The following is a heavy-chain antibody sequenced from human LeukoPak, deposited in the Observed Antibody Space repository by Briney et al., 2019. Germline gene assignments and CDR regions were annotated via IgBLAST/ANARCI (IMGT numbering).Heavy chain of an antibody. Sequence: GGSLRLSCEASGFTFNNYWMSWFRQAPGKGLEWVSSISSSGGSTYYADSVRGRFTISRDNSKNTLYLQMNSLRAEDTAIYYCAKDLVTGSLDYWGQGTLVTVSS. D-gene: IGHD3-10*01. J-gene: IGHJ4*02. CDR2: ISSSGGST. V-gene: IGHV3-23*01. CDR3: AKDLVTGSLDY. CDR1: GFTFNNYW.